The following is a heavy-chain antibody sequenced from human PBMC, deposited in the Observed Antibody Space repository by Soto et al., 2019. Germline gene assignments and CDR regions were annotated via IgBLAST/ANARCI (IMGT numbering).Heavy chain of an antibody. J-gene: IGHJ6*02. Sequence: QVQLQESGPGLVKPSQTLSLTCTVSGGSISSGGYYWSWIRQHPGKGLEWIGYIYYSGSTYYNPSLKSRVTRSVDTSKNQFSLKLSSVTAAGTAVYYCASRGYSYGFSLGIDVWGQGTTVTVSS. D-gene: IGHD5-18*01. V-gene: IGHV4-31*03. CDR2: IYYSGST. CDR3: ASRGYSYGFSLGIDV. CDR1: GGSISSGGYY.